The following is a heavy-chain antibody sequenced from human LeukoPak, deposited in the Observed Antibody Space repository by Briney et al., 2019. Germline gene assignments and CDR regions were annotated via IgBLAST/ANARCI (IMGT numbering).Heavy chain of an antibody. V-gene: IGHV3-48*03. J-gene: IGHJ3*02. CDR3: ARGGYCSGGSCYSRAFDI. Sequence: GGSLRLSCAASGFTFSSYEMNWVRQAPGKGLEWVSYISSSGSTIYYADSVKGRFTISRDNAKNSLYLQMNSLRAEDTAVYYCARGGYCSGGSCYSRAFDIWGQGTMVTVSS. CDR2: ISSSGSTI. CDR1: GFTFSSYE. D-gene: IGHD2-15*01.